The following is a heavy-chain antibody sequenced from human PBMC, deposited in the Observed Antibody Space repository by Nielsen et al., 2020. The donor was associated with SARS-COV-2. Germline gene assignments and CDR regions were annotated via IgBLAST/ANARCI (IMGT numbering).Heavy chain of an antibody. D-gene: IGHD5-24*01. CDR3: TRDTINDGLDV. CDR2: IGTTGDT. Sequence: GESLKISCAASGFTFSTYDMHWVRQAPGKGLEWVSVIGTTGDTYYSGFVKGRFTVSRENAKSSFYLQMNSLRAGDTAVYYCTRDTINDGLDVWGQGTTVTASS. CDR1: GFTFSTYD. V-gene: IGHV3-13*01. J-gene: IGHJ6*02.